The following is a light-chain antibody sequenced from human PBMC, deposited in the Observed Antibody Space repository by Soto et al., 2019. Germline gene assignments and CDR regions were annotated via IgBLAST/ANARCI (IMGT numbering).Light chain of an antibody. J-gene: IGKJ4*01. CDR2: GAS. V-gene: IGKV3-15*01. CDR1: QSISGH. Sequence: ETVMTQSPATLSMSPGERATLSCRASQSISGHLAWYQQKPGQAPRLLIYGASTRATGIPASFSGSGSGTDFTLTISSLQSEDFAVYYCQQYNNWPLTFGGGTKVEIK. CDR3: QQYNNWPLT.